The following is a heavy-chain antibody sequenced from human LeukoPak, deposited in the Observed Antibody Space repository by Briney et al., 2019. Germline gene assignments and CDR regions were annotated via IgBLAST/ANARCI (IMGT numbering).Heavy chain of an antibody. D-gene: IGHD2-2*01. CDR1: GFTFNAFG. Sequence: PGGSLRLSCAASGFTFNAFGMNWVRQAPGKGLEWVSYIGTTSGAIYYADSVKGRFTISRDSAKNSLYLQMNSLRAEDTAVYYCARDDCSTTPCYAYWGQGTLVTVSS. CDR2: IGTTSGAI. V-gene: IGHV3-48*01. J-gene: IGHJ4*02. CDR3: ARDDCSTTPCYAY.